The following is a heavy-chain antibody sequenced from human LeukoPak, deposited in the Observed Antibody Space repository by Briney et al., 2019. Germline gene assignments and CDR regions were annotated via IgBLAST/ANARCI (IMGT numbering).Heavy chain of an antibody. D-gene: IGHD2-2*01. CDR1: GYSFTSYW. J-gene: IGHJ6*03. Sequence: GESLKIFCKGSGYSFTSYWIEWVRQMPGKGLEWMGIIYPGDSDTRYSPSLQGQVTISADKSISTAYLQWSSLKASDTAMYYCARQGDCSSTSCYPYYYYMDVWGKGTTVTVSS. CDR3: ARQGDCSSTSCYPYYYYMDV. CDR2: IYPGDSDT. V-gene: IGHV5-51*01.